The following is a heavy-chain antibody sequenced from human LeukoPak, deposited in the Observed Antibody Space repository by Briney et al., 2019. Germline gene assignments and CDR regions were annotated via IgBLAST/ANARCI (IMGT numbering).Heavy chain of an antibody. V-gene: IGHV4-39*01. D-gene: IGHD1-26*01. Sequence: SETLSLTCTVSGGSISSSSYYWGWIRQPPGKGLEWIGSIYYTGSTYYNPSLKSRVTISVDTSKNQFSLKLTSVTAADTAVFYCARHMFTYSGSYYYFDDWGQGTLVTVPS. J-gene: IGHJ4*02. CDR2: IYYTGST. CDR1: GGSISSSSYY. CDR3: ARHMFTYSGSYYYFDD.